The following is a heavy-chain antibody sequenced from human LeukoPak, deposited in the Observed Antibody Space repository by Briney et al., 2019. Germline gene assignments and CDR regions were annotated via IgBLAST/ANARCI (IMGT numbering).Heavy chain of an antibody. CDR3: ARVPYDDPAFDY. V-gene: IGHV3-21*01. CDR1: RFTFGSYS. J-gene: IGHJ4*02. Sequence: GGSLRLSCAASRFTFGSYSMNWVRQAPGKGLEWVSSISSSSSYIYYADSVKGRFTISRDNAKNSLYLQMNSLRAEDTAVYYCARVPYDDPAFDYWGQGTLVTVSS. D-gene: IGHD3-16*01. CDR2: ISSSSSYI.